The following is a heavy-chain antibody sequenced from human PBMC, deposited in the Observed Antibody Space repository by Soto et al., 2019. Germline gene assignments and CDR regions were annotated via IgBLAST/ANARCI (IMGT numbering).Heavy chain of an antibody. Sequence: EVQLVESGGGLVQPGGSLRLSCAASGFTFSSYWMHWVRQAPGKGLVWVSRINSDGSSTSYADSVKGRFTISRDNAKNTLYRQMNRLRAEDTAVYYCARGGPRAIVVVTAIFDYWGQGTLVTVSS. J-gene: IGHJ4*02. CDR3: ARGGPRAIVVVTAIFDY. V-gene: IGHV3-74*01. D-gene: IGHD2-21*02. CDR2: INSDGSST. CDR1: GFTFSSYW.